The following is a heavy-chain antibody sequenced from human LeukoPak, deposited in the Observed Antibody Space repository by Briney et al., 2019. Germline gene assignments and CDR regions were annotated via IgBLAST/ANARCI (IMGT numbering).Heavy chain of an antibody. CDR1: GYTFTSYD. J-gene: IGHJ4*02. CDR2: MNPNSGST. V-gene: IGHV1-8*03. CDR3: ARGRSTAYPYYFEY. Sequence: ASVKVSCKASGYTFTSYDINWVRQATGQGLEWMGWMNPNSGSTGYAQKFQGRVTITRNTSISTAYMELSGLRSEDTAVYYCARGRSTAYPYYFEYWGQGTLVTVSS.